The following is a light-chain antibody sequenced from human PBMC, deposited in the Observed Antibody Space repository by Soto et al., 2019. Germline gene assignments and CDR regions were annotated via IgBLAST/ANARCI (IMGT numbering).Light chain of an antibody. Sequence: QSALAQPASVSGSPGQSITISCTGTSNDVGGYDYVSWYQQEPGKAPKVIIYEVSNRPSGVSDRFSGSKSGNMASLTISGVQAADEADYYCRSYTSRTTLFGTGNKVTV. CDR1: SNDVGGYDY. V-gene: IGLV2-14*01. CDR2: EVS. CDR3: RSYTSRTTL. J-gene: IGLJ1*01.